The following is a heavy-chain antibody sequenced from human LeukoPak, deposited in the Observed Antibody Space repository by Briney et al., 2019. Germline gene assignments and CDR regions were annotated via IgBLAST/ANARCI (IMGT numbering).Heavy chain of an antibody. J-gene: IGHJ4*02. CDR3: ARVPYSSSWYYFDY. V-gene: IGHV3-21*06. CDR2: IGSSSSYI. D-gene: IGHD6-13*01. CDR1: GFTFSSYN. Sequence: GGSLRLSCAASGFTFSSYNMNWVRQAPGKGLEWVSSIGSSSSYIFYADSVKGRFTISRDNAKNSLYLQMNSLRVEDTAVYYCARVPYSSSWYYFDYWGQGTLVTDSS.